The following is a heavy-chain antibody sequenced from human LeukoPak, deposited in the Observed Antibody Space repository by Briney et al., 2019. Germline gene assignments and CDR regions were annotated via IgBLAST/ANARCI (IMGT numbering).Heavy chain of an antibody. V-gene: IGHV1-18*01. D-gene: IGHD3-22*01. CDR2: ISAYNGNT. Sequence: ASVKVSCKASGYTFTSYGISWVRQAPGQGLEWMGWISAYNGNTNYAQKLQGRVTMTTDTSTSTAYMELRSLRSDDTAVYYCARVVSYYYDSSGYGRALYYFDYWGQGTLVTVSS. CDR3: ARVVSYYYDSSGYGRALYYFDY. CDR1: GYTFTSYG. J-gene: IGHJ4*02.